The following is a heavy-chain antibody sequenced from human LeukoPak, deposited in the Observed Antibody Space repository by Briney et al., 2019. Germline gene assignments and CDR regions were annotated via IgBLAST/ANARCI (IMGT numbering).Heavy chain of an antibody. CDR3: ARGSRFGVVGRDAFDI. D-gene: IGHD3-3*01. CDR2: ISISSNYI. CDR1: GFTFSRYS. J-gene: IGHJ3*02. V-gene: IGHV3-21*01. Sequence: GGSLRLSCAASGFTFSRYSMNWVRQAPGKGLEWVSSISISSNYIYYADSVKGRFTISRDNAKNSLYLQVNSLRAEGTAVYYCARGSRFGVVGRDAFDIWGQGTVVTVSS.